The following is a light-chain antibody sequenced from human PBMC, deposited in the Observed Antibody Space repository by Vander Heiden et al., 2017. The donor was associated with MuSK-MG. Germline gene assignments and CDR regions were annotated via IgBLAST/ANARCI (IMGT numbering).Light chain of an antibody. CDR2: QVS. J-gene: IGKJ1*01. CDR1: QSLVYSDGNTF. V-gene: IGKV2-30*01. Sequence: DVVMTQSPFSLPVTLGQPAFISCRSSQSLVYSDGNTFLAWFQQRPGQSPRRLIYQVSNRDSGVPDRFRGSGSGTDFTLEISSVEAADAGVYYCMQGTDWRWTFGQGTKVEV. CDR3: MQGTDWRWT.